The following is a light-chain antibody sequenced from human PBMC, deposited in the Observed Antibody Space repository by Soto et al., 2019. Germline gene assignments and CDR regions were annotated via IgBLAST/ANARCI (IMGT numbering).Light chain of an antibody. V-gene: IGKV3-20*01. CDR1: QSVSSSY. CDR3: QQYGSSPSWT. J-gene: IGKJ1*01. Sequence: EIVLTQSPGTLSLSPGERATLSCRASQSVSSSYLAWYQQKPGQAPRLLIYGASSRATGIPDRFSGSGSGTDFTLTISRLEPEDFAVYYCQQYGSSPSWTCGQWTKVEIK. CDR2: GAS.